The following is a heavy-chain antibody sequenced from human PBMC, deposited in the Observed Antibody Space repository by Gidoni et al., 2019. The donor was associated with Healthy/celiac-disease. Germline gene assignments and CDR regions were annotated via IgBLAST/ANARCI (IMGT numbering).Heavy chain of an antibody. J-gene: IGHJ6*02. CDR2: INPNSGGT. V-gene: IGHV1-2*02. Sequence: QVQLVQSGAEVKKPGASVKVSCKASGYTFTGYYMHWVRQAPGQGLEWMGWINPNSGGTNYAQKFQGRVTMTRDTSISTAYMELSRLRSDDTAVYYCARSNHYYDSSGYLPVRGMDVWGQGTTVTVSS. CDR1: GYTFTGYY. CDR3: ARSNHYYDSSGYLPVRGMDV. D-gene: IGHD3-22*01.